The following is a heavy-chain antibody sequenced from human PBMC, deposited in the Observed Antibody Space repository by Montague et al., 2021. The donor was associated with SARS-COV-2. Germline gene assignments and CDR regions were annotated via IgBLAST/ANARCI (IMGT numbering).Heavy chain of an antibody. CDR3: ARDGYNAHQNYWYFDL. V-gene: IGHV4-59*12. D-gene: IGHD5-24*01. CDR1: GGSISTYY. Sequence: SETLSLTCTVSGGSISTYYWSWIRQPPGKGLEWIGYIYYSGSTNXXPSLKSRVTISVDTSKNQFSLKLSSVTAADTAVYYCARDGYNAHQNYWYFDLWGRDTLVTVSS. J-gene: IGHJ2*01. CDR2: IYYSGST.